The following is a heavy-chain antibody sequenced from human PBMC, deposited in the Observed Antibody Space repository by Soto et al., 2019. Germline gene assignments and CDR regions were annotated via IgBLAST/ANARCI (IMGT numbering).Heavy chain of an antibody. J-gene: IGHJ3*02. D-gene: IGHD5-18*01. V-gene: IGHV3-23*01. CDR3: AKKAAQYSYGYRSESAAFDI. Sequence: PGGSLRLSSAASGFTFSSYAMTWVRQAPGKGLEWVSAISGSGGGTYYADSVKGRFTISRDNSKNTLYLQMNSLRAEDTAVYYCAKKAAQYSYGYRSESAAFDIWGQGTMVTVSS. CDR1: GFTFSSYA. CDR2: ISGSGGGT.